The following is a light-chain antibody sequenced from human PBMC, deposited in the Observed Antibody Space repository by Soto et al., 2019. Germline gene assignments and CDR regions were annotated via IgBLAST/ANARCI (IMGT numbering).Light chain of an antibody. CDR3: QHYGSSAFT. V-gene: IGKV3-20*01. CDR1: QSISSSH. CDR2: GAS. J-gene: IGKJ3*01. Sequence: EIVLTQSPGTLSLSPGERATLSCRASQSISSSHLAWYQQKPGQAPRLLIYGASSRASGIPDRFSGSGSGTDFTLTMSRLEPEDFAVFYCQHYGSSAFTFGPGTKVDSK.